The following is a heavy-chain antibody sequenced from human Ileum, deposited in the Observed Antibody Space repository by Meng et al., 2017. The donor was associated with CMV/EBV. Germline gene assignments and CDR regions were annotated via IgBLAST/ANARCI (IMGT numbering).Heavy chain of an antibody. CDR3: AREGGGWYFDS. D-gene: IGHD6-19*01. Sequence: QEQLQEWGPGLVKPSQTLSLTCTASGDSLSTGDYYWSWIRQPPGKGPEWIGYIYYSGSTLYNPSLKSPVTISLDKSKNQFSLRLRSVTAADTAVYFCAREGGGWYFDSWGQGTLVTVSS. CDR1: GDSLSTGDYY. J-gene: IGHJ4*02. V-gene: IGHV4-30-4*01. CDR2: IYYSGST.